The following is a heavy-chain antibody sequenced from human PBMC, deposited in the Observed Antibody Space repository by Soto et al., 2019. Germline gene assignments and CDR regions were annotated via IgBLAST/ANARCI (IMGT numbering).Heavy chain of an antibody. CDR1: GGSFSGYY. CDR2: INHSGST. Sequence: PSETLSLTCAVYGGSFSGYYWSWIRQPPGKGLEWIGEINHSGSTNYNPSLKSRVTISVDTSKNQFSLKLSSVTAAGTAVYYCARGPMIVVVTPYYYYGMDVWGQGTTVTVSS. J-gene: IGHJ6*02. V-gene: IGHV4-34*01. CDR3: ARGPMIVVVTPYYYYGMDV. D-gene: IGHD3-22*01.